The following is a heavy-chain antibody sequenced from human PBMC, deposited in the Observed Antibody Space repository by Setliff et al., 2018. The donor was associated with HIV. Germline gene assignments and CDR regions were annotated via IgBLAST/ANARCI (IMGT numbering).Heavy chain of an antibody. Sequence: ASVKVSCKPSGYTFTGFYIHWVRQAPGQGPEWMGWIIPKSGETSYAEKFRGRVTMTRDTSLSTAYMELSWLTSDDTAVYYCARVVDRDYDFWSAYEYWGQGTMVTVSS. CDR1: GYTFTGFY. CDR2: IIPKSGET. J-gene: IGHJ4*02. V-gene: IGHV1-2*02. D-gene: IGHD3-3*01. CDR3: ARVVDRDYDFWSAYEY.